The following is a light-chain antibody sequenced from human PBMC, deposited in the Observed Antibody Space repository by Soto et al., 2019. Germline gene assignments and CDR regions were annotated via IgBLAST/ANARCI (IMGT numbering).Light chain of an antibody. CDR3: QQCKDWPLT. Sequence: LTQSPGTLSLSTGERATLSCRASQSVSTLYMTWYQQKPGQAPRLLIYSAHTRAAGIPDRFSGTGSGTDFTLTISRLEPEDSAVYYCQQCKDWPLTFGGGTKVDI. CDR1: QSVSTLY. CDR2: SAH. V-gene: IGKV3D-20*02. J-gene: IGKJ4*01.